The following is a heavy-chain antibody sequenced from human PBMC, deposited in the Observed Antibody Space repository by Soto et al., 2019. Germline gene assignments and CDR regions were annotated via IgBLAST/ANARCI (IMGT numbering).Heavy chain of an antibody. J-gene: IGHJ6*02. Sequence: GASVKVSCKASGGTFSSYAISWVRQAPGQGLEWMGGIIPIIGTANYAQKFQGRVTITADKSTSTAYMELSSLRSEDTAVYYCASSIKNIVVVVAATRSYYYGMDVWGQGTTVTVSS. V-gene: IGHV1-69*06. D-gene: IGHD2-15*01. CDR3: ASSIKNIVVVVAATRSYYYGMDV. CDR2: IIPIIGTA. CDR1: GGTFSSYA.